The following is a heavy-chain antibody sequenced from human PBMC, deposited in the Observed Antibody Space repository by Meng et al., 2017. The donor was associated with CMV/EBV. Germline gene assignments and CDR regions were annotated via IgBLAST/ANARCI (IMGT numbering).Heavy chain of an antibody. J-gene: IGHJ5*02. V-gene: IGHV4-4*07. CDR2: ISPSGRT. D-gene: IGHD6-13*01. CDR3: ARDLGAAADPNWFDP. Sequence: SGASISSYYWSWIRQPAGKGLEWIGRISPSGRTNYNPSLKSRVTMSVDTSKNQFSLKLSSVTAADTAVYYCARDLGAAADPNWFDPWGQGTLVTVSS. CDR1: GASISSYY.